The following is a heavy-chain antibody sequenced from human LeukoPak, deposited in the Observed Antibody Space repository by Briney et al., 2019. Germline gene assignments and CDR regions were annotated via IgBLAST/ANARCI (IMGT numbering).Heavy chain of an antibody. Sequence: ASVKVSCKASGGTFSSYAISWVRQAPGQGLEWMGGSIPIFGTANYAQKFQGRVTITADESTSTAYMELSSLRSEDTAVYYCARMDIVVVPAAPIYYMDVWGKGTTVTVSS. J-gene: IGHJ6*03. CDR2: SIPIFGTA. V-gene: IGHV1-69*13. CDR3: ARMDIVVVPAAPIYYMDV. CDR1: GGTFSSYA. D-gene: IGHD2-2*03.